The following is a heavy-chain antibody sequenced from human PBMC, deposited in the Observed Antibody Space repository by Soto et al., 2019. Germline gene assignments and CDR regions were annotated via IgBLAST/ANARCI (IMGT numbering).Heavy chain of an antibody. Sequence: PSETLSLTCTVSGGSISSYYWSRIRQPPGKGLEWIGYIYYSWSTNYNPSLKSRVTISVDTAKNQFSLKLSSVTAADTAVNYCAGGRAAAAYKWSVHGGQETLLALSS. CDR3: AGGRAAAAYKWSVH. J-gene: IGHJ4*02. CDR1: GGSISSYY. V-gene: IGHV4-59*01. D-gene: IGHD6-13*01. CDR2: IYYSWST.